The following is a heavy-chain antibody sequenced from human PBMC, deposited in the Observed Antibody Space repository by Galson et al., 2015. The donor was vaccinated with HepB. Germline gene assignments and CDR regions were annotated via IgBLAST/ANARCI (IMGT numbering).Heavy chain of an antibody. J-gene: IGHJ5*02. CDR1: GFTFSDYY. CDR2: ISSSGSTI. CDR3: ARDGKPSTNSYAWFDP. V-gene: IGHV3-11*01. Sequence: SLRLSCAASGFTFSDYYMSWIRQAPGKGLEWVSYISSSGSTIYYADSVKGRFTISRDYAKNSLYLQMNSLRAEDTAVYYCARDGKPSTNSYAWFDPWGQGTLVTVSS. D-gene: IGHD2-2*01.